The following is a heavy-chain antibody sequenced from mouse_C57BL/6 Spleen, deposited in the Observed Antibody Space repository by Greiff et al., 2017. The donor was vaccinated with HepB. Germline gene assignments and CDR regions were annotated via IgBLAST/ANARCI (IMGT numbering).Heavy chain of an antibody. J-gene: IGHJ3*01. V-gene: IGHV3-6*01. D-gene: IGHD2-1*01. Sequence: EVKLVESGPGLVKPSQSLSLTCSVTGYSITSGYYWNWIRQFPGNKLEWMGYISYDGSNNYNPSLKNRISITRDTSKNQFFLKLNSVTTEDTATYYCARKGFYYGNYLAWFAYWGQGTLVTVSA. CDR3: ARKGFYYGNYLAWFAY. CDR2: ISYDGSN. CDR1: GYSITSGYY.